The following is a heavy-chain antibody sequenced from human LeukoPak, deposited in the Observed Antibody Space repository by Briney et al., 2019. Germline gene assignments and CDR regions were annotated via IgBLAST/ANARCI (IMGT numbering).Heavy chain of an antibody. V-gene: IGHV4-39*07. D-gene: IGHD3-10*01. CDR2: IYYSGST. J-gene: IGHJ4*02. Sequence: SETLSLTCTVSGGSISSSSYYWGWIRQPPGKGLEWIGSIYYSGSTYYNPSLKSRVTISVDTSKNQFSLKLSSVTAADAAVYYCARESYRGDYWGQGTLVTVSS. CDR1: GGSISSSSYY. CDR3: ARESYRGDY.